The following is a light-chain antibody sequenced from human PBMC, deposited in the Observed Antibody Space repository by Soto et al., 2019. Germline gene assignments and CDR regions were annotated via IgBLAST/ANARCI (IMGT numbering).Light chain of an antibody. CDR1: QNIYTW. CDR2: EAS. V-gene: IGKV1-5*03. CDR3: QQYNTFWT. Sequence: DIQMTQSPATLSASVGDRVTITCRASQNIYTWLAWYQQKPGKAPKLLIYEASSLETGLPSRFSGSGSGTEFTLTTSSLQPDDFATYYCQQYNTFWTFGQGTKV. J-gene: IGKJ1*01.